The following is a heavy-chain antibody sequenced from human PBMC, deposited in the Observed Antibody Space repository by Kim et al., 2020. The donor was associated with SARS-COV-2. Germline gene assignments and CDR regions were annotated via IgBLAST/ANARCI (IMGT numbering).Heavy chain of an antibody. V-gene: IGHV3-11*06. D-gene: IGHD2-2*01. Sequence: VKGRFTISRDNAKNSLYLQMNSLRAEDTAVYYCARAPRSSCSSTSCYWVYWGQGTLVTVSS. CDR3: ARAPRSSCSSTSCYWVY. J-gene: IGHJ4*02.